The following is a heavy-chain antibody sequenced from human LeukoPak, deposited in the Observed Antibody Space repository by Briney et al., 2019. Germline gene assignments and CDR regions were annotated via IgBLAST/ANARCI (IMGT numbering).Heavy chain of an antibody. CDR2: IYHSGST. D-gene: IGHD2-2*02. CDR3: ARSYCSSTSCYRTSYYYMDV. V-gene: IGHV4-38-2*01. CDR1: GYSISSGYY. J-gene: IGHJ6*03. Sequence: SETLSLTCAVSGYSISSGYYWGWIRQPPGKGLEWIGSIYHSGSTYYNPSLKSRVTISVDTPKNQFSLKLSSVTAADTAVYYCARSYCSSTSCYRTSYYYMDVWGKGTTVTVSS.